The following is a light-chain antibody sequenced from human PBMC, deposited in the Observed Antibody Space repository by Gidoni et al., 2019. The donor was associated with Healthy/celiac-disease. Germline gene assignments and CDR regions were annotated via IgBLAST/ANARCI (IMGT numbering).Light chain of an antibody. V-gene: IGKV3-15*01. Sequence: ELVMTQSPATLAVSPGEGATPSCRASQSGSSNLAWYQQKPGQAPSLLIYCASTRATGIPARFCGSGSGTEFTLTIISLQSEDFAVYYCQQYNNWPPLTFGGGTKVEIK. J-gene: IGKJ4*01. CDR2: CAS. CDR1: QSGSSN. CDR3: QQYNNWPPLT.